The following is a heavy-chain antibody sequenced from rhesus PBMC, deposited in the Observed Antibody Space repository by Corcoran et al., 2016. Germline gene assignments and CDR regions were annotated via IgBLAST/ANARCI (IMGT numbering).Heavy chain of an antibody. Sequence: QVQLQESGPGLVKPSETLSLTCAVSGNSISGGNDWSWIRQPAGKGREWIGYLHGSSGSTKYNPSLKNRVTISKDTSQNQFSLRLSSVTAADTAVYYCASRGYNGDNTYFDYWGQGVLVTVSS. V-gene: IGHV4-76*01. CDR3: ASRGYNGDNTYFDY. J-gene: IGHJ4*01. D-gene: IGHD3-9*01. CDR1: GNSISGGND. CDR2: LHGSSGST.